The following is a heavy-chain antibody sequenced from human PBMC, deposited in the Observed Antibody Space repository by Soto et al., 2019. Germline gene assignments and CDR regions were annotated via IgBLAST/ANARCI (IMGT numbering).Heavy chain of an antibody. D-gene: IGHD6-6*01. CDR2: TYFRSKWYN. Sequence: SQTLSLTCAISGDSVSNTSAAWIWIRQSPSRGLEWLGRTYFRSKWYNDYAVSLKSRITINPDTSKNQFSLQLNSVTPEDTAVYSCARAKRPAYYCGMDVWGQGTTVAVSS. J-gene: IGHJ6*02. CDR1: GDSVSNTSAA. CDR3: ARAKRPAYYCGMDV. V-gene: IGHV6-1*01.